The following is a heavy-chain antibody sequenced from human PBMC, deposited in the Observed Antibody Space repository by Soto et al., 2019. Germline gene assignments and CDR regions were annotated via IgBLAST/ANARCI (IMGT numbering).Heavy chain of an antibody. CDR3: AKTDNASYYYGMDV. V-gene: IGHV3-23*01. CDR2: ISVSGGST. Sequence: GGALLVSCATSLFNPRFHGMSSVRQAPGKGLQWVSAISVSGGSTYYADSVKGRFTISRDNSKNTMYLQMNSLRAEYTSVYYRAKTDNASYYYGMDVWGQGTTVTVSS. J-gene: IGHJ6*02. D-gene: IGHD1-20*01. CDR1: LFNPRFHG.